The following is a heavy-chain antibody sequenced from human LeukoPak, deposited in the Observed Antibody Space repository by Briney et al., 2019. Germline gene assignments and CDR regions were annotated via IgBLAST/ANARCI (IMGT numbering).Heavy chain of an antibody. Sequence: SETLSLTCTVSGGSISSGGYYWSWIRQHPGKGLEWIGYIYYSGSTYYNPSLKSRVTISVDTSKNQFSLKLSSVTAADTAVYYCARVSGWFPDYWGQGTLVTVSS. CDR1: GGSISSGGYY. D-gene: IGHD3-10*01. V-gene: IGHV4-31*03. CDR3: ARVSGWFPDY. J-gene: IGHJ4*02. CDR2: IYYSGST.